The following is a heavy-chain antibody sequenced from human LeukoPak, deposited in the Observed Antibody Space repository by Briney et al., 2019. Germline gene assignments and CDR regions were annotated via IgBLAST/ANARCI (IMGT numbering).Heavy chain of an antibody. V-gene: IGHV3-30*18. CDR2: ISYDGSNK. D-gene: IGHD1-26*01. J-gene: IGHJ5*02. CDR3: AKDLSYANWFDP. Sequence: GRSLRLSCAASGFTFSSYGMHWVRQAPGKGLEWVAVISYDGSNKYYADSVKGRFTISRDNSKNTLYLQMNSLRAEDTAVYYCAKDLSYANWFDPWAREPWSPSPQ. CDR1: GFTFSSYG.